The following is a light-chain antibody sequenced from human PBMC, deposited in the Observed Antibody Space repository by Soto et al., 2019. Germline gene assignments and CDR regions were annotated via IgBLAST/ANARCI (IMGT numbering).Light chain of an antibody. J-gene: IGLJ1*01. CDR3: CSYAGSFTYV. CDR1: SSDVGSGSHNL. CDR2: EGS. Sequence: QSVLTQPASVSGSPGQSITISCTGTSSDVGSGSHNLVSWYQQRPGKVPKLMIYEGSKRPSGVSNRFSGSKSGYTASLTISGLQAEDEADYFCCSYAGSFTYVFGTGT. V-gene: IGLV2-23*01.